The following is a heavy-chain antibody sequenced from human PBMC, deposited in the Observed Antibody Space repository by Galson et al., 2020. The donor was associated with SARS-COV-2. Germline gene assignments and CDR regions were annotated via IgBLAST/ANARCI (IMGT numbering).Heavy chain of an antibody. Sequence: GESLKISCAASGFAFSTYAMHWVRQAPGKGLEWVAVISSDGTNKYYADSVQGRFTISRDNSKNTLFLQMNSLRRKDTAVYYCATHPPLDYGANSPGDYWGQGTLVTVSS. CDR2: ISSDGTNK. CDR3: ATHPPLDYGANSPGDY. CDR1: GFAFSTYA. V-gene: IGHV3-30*04. J-gene: IGHJ4*02. D-gene: IGHD4-17*01.